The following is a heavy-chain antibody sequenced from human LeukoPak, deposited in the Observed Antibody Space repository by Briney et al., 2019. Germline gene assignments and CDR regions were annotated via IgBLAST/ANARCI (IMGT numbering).Heavy chain of an antibody. V-gene: IGHV4-38-2*02. CDR1: GYSIGSGYY. CDR3: AREDLYYYDSSGSQGWFDP. J-gene: IGHJ5*02. Sequence: SETLSLTCAVSGYSIGSGYYWGWIRQPPGKGLEWIGSVYHSGSTYYNPSLKSRVTISVDTSKNQFSLKLSSVTAADTAVYYCAREDLYYYDSSGSQGWFDPWGQGTLVTVSS. D-gene: IGHD3-22*01. CDR2: VYHSGST.